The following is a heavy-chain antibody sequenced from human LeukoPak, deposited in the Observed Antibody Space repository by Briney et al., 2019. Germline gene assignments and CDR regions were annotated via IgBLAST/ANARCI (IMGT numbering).Heavy chain of an antibody. CDR2: IRYDGNNR. CDR1: GLIFSIYG. Sequence: SGGSLRLFCAASGLIFSIYGMHWVRQAPGKGLEWVAFIRYDGNNRYYADSVKGRFTISRDNSKNTLYLQMNSLRAEDTAVYRCGKSSWDLRGVGYWGQGTQVTVSS. D-gene: IGHD1-26*01. V-gene: IGHV3-30*02. J-gene: IGHJ4*02. CDR3: GKSSWDLRGVGY.